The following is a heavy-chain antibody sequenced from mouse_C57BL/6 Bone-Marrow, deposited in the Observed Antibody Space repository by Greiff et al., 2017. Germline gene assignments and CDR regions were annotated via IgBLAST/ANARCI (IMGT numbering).Heavy chain of an antibody. V-gene: IGHV5-9-1*02. CDR2: ISSGGDYI. D-gene: IGHD1-1*01. CDR3: TRESYYGSSYDWDFDV. J-gene: IGHJ1*03. Sequence: EVKLMESGEGLVKPGGSLKLSCAASGFTFSSYAMSWVRQTPEKRLEWVAYISSGGDYIYSADTVKGRFTISRDNARNTLYLQMSSLKSEDTAMYYCTRESYYGSSYDWDFDVWGTGTTVTVSS. CDR1: GFTFSSYA.